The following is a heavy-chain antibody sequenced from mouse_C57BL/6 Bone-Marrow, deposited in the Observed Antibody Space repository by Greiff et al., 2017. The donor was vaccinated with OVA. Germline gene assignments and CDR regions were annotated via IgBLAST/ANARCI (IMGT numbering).Heavy chain of an antibody. CDR1: GYTFTSYW. J-gene: IGHJ3*01. D-gene: IGHD1-1*01. Sequence: QVQLQQPGAELVMPGASVKLSCKASGYTFTSYWMHWVKQRPGQGLELIGEIDPSDSYTNYNQKFKGKSTLTVYKSSSTAYMQLSCLTSEDSAVYYCAIEDGSSYGFAYWGQGTLVTVSA. CDR3: AIEDGSSYGFAY. V-gene: IGHV1-69*01. CDR2: IDPSDSYT.